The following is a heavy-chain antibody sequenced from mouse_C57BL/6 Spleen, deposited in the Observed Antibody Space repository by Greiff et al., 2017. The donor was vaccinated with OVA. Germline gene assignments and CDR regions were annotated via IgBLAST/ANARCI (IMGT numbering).Heavy chain of an antibody. CDR1: GYSITSGYY. V-gene: IGHV3-6*01. CDR2: ISYDGSN. Sequence: EVQLQQSGPGLVKPSQSLSLTCSVIGYSITSGYYWYWIRQFPGTKLEWMGYISYDGSNNYNPSLKNRISITRETSKNPFFLKLNSVTTEDTATYYCTREAINPIVATSFDYWGQGTTLTVSS. J-gene: IGHJ2*01. D-gene: IGHD1-1*01. CDR3: TREAINPIVATSFDY.